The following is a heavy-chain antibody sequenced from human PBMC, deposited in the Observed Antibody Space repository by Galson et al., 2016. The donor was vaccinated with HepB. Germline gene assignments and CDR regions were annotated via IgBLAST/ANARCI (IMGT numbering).Heavy chain of an antibody. J-gene: IGHJ6*02. CDR1: GGSIRSTQW. V-gene: IGHV4-4*02. D-gene: IGHD4-23*01. Sequence: SETLSLTCAVSGGSIRSTQWWSWVRQAPGKGLEWIGDIYHSGNTNYMPSLQSRVTILVDNSKNQFSLRLTAVTAADAAVYYCASVDYYYAMDVGAKGPRSPSP. CDR2: IYHSGNT. CDR3: ASVDYYYAMDV.